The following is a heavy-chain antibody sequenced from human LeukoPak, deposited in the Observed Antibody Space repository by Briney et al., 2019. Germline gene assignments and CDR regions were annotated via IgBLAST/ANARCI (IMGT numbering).Heavy chain of an antibody. J-gene: IGHJ4*02. Sequence: SETLSLTCTVSGGSISSYYWSWIRQPPGKGLEWIGYIYYSVSTNYNPSLKSRVTISVDTSKNQFSLKLGSVTAADTAVYYCARVVGGDYDFWSGYLFPYYFDYWGQGTLVTVSS. V-gene: IGHV4-59*01. CDR1: GGSISSYY. D-gene: IGHD3-3*01. CDR2: IYYSVST. CDR3: ARVVGGDYDFWSGYLFPYYFDY.